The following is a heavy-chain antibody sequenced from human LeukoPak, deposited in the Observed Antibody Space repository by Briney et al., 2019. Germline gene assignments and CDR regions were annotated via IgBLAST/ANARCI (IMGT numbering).Heavy chain of an antibody. J-gene: IGHJ3*02. Sequence: SVKVSCKASGGTSSSYAISWVRQAPGQGLEWMGGIIPIFGTANYAQKFQGRVTITTDESTSTAYMELSSLRSEDTAVYYCARTVFSGSYQDDAFDIWGQGTMVTVSS. V-gene: IGHV1-69*05. CDR1: GGTSSSYA. CDR2: IIPIFGTA. D-gene: IGHD1-26*01. CDR3: ARTVFSGSYQDDAFDI.